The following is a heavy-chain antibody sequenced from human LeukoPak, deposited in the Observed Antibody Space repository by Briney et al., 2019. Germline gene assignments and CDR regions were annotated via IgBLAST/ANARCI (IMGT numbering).Heavy chain of an antibody. V-gene: IGHV3-15*01. CDR1: GFTFNIAW. J-gene: IGHJ6*02. D-gene: IGHD3-22*01. CDR3: TTLTMINYHVDV. Sequence: GGFLRLSCAASGFTFNIAWMSWVRQAPGKGLEWVGRIKSKNDGGATDYAAPVKGRFTISRDDSKNMLFLQMISLKTEDTAVYYCTTLTMINYHVDVWGQGTTVTVSS. CDR2: IKSKNDGGAT.